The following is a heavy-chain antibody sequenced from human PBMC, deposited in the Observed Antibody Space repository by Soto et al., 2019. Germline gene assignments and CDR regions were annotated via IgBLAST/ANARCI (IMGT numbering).Heavy chain of an antibody. CDR1: GFTVSSNY. CDR3: ERTVDTARILDY. Sequence: EVQLVETGGGLIQPGGSLRLSCAASGFTVSSNYMSWVRQAPGKGLEWVSVIYSGGSTYYADSVKGRFTISRDNSKNTLYLQMNSLRAEDTAVYYCERTVDTARILDYWGQGTLVTVSS. CDR2: IYSGGST. D-gene: IGHD5-18*01. V-gene: IGHV3-53*02. J-gene: IGHJ4*02.